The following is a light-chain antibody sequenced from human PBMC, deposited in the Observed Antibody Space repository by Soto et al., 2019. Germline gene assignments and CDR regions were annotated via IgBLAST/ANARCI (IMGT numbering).Light chain of an antibody. CDR1: QSVIGSY. V-gene: IGKV3-20*01. CDR3: HQYGSSPNT. CDR2: AAS. Sequence: EIVLTQSPDTLSLSPGERATLSFRASQSVIGSYLAWYQQKPGQAPILLVYAASSRAPGIPARFSGSGSGTDFTLTISRLGPEDFVLYYCHQYGSSPNTFGQGTKLAIK. J-gene: IGKJ2*01.